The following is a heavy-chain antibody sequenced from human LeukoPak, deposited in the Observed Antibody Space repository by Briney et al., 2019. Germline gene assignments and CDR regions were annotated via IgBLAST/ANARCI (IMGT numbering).Heavy chain of an antibody. CDR3: ASELTPGSGWYGGLDY. V-gene: IGHV3-30-3*01. Sequence: PGGSLRLSCAASGFTFSSYAMHWVRQAPGKGLEWVAVISYDGSNKYYADSVKGRFTISRDNSKSTLYLQMNSLRAEDTAVYYCASELTPGSGWYGGLDYWGQGTLVTVSS. CDR1: GFTFSSYA. CDR2: ISYDGSNK. J-gene: IGHJ4*02. D-gene: IGHD6-19*01.